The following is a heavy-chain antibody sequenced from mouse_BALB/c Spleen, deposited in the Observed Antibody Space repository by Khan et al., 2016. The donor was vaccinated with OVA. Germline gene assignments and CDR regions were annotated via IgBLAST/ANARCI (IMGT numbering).Heavy chain of an antibody. Sequence: QIQLVQSGPELKKPGETVQISCKASGFTFTNYGMNWVKQAPGKGLKWMGWINTYTGAPTFADDFKGRFAFSLETSSSTAYLQINSLTYEDTATYFCARVGYNGTMDCWGQGTSVTVSS. D-gene: IGHD2-2*01. CDR3: ARVGYNGTMDC. CDR1: GFTFTNYG. V-gene: IGHV9-3-1*01. J-gene: IGHJ4*01. CDR2: INTYTGAP.